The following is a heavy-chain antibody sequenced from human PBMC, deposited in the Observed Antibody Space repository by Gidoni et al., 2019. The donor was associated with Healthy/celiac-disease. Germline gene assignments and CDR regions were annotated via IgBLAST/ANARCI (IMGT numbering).Heavy chain of an antibody. CDR3: ARIAYYGSGSYSPGDYYYYYMDV. J-gene: IGHJ6*03. CDR2: IYHSGST. Sequence: QVQLQASGPGLVKPSGTLSLTCAVSGGSISSSNWWRWVRQPPGKGLEWIGEIYHSGSTNYNPSLKSRVTISVDKSKNQFSLKLSSVTAADTAVYYCARIAYYGSGSYSPGDYYYYYMDVWGKGTTVTVSS. CDR1: GGSISSSNW. D-gene: IGHD3-10*01. V-gene: IGHV4-4*02.